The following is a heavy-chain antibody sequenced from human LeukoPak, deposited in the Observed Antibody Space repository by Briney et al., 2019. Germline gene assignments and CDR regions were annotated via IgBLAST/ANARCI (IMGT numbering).Heavy chain of an antibody. J-gene: IGHJ4*02. CDR2: IYPGDSDT. Sequence: GESLKISCKGSGYSFTSYWIGWVRQMPGKGLEWMGIIYPGDSDTRYSPSFQGQVTISVDKSISTAYLQWSSLKASDTAMYYCASAIAAAGTGYYFDYWGQGTLVTVSS. CDR1: GYSFTSYW. D-gene: IGHD6-13*01. CDR3: ASAIAAAGTGYYFDY. V-gene: IGHV5-51*01.